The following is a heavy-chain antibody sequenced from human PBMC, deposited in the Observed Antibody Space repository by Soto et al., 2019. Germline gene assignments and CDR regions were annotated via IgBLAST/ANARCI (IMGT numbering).Heavy chain of an antibody. CDR2: IYYSGTT. Sequence: QLQLQESGPGLVKPSETLSLTCTVSGGSISSSSYYWGWIRQSPGKGLEWIGSIYYSGTTYYNPSLKSRVTISVDTFNNGLSLKMSSVPAADTAVYYCASHSSGSYYYFDYWGQGTLVTVSS. J-gene: IGHJ4*02. CDR1: GGSISSSSYY. V-gene: IGHV4-39*02. D-gene: IGHD1-26*01. CDR3: ASHSSGSYYYFDY.